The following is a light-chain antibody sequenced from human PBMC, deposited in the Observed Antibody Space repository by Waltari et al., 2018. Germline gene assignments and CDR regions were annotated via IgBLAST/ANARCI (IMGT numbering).Light chain of an antibody. CDR1: SSDVGAYNY. CDR3: SSFTGSDTHV. CDR2: EVS. J-gene: IGLJ1*01. Sequence: QSALTQPASVSGSPGQSITISCTATSSDVGAYNYVSWYQQYPGKAPKLMIYEVSHRSSGVSNRFSGSKSGNTASLTISGLQAEDEADYYCSSFTGSDTHVFGTGTKVTVL. V-gene: IGLV2-14*01.